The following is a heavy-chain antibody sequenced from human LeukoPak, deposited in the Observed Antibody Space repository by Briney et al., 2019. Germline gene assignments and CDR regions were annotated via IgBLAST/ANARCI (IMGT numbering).Heavy chain of an antibody. J-gene: IGHJ3*02. CDR2: IYHVYSDT. D-gene: IGHD2-15*01. CDR1: GYSFTNYW. V-gene: IGHV5-51*01. Sequence: GESLKISCKGSGYSFTNYWVGWVRQVPGKGLEWMGIIYHVYSDTRHRPSFEGQVTISADKSISTAYLQWSSLKASDTAIYYCVRRRYCSAKACYAGVDGFDIWGQGTMVTVSS. CDR3: VRRRYCSAKACYAGVDGFDI.